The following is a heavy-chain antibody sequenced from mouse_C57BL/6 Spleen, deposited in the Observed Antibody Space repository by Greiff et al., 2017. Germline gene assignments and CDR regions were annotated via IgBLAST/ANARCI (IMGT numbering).Heavy chain of an antibody. Sequence: EVQLVESGGGLVKPGGSLKLSCAASGFTFSDYGMHWVRQAPEKGLEWVAYISSGSSTIYYADTVKGRFTISRDNAKNTLFLQMTSLRSVDTALYYWARRTTVVCYYYALGCWGQVTSVSVSS. CDR2: ISSGSSTI. D-gene: IGHD1-1*01. V-gene: IGHV5-17*01. CDR1: GFTFSDYG. J-gene: IGHJ4*01. CDR3: ARRTTVVCYYYALGC.